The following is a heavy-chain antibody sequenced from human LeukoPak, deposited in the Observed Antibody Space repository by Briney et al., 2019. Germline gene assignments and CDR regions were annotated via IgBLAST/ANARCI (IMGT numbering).Heavy chain of an antibody. D-gene: IGHD3-22*01. CDR1: GGSISSGDYY. CDR3: ARAVRYYDSSGYPSAIVPYYFDC. V-gene: IGHV4-30-4*01. CDR2: IYYSWST. Sequence: SQTLSLTCTVSGGSISSGDYYWSWIRQPPGKGLEWIGYIYYSWSTYYNPFLKSRVTISVDTSKNQFSLKLSSVTAAETAVYYCARAVRYYDSSGYPSAIVPYYFDCWGQGTLVTVSS. J-gene: IGHJ4*02.